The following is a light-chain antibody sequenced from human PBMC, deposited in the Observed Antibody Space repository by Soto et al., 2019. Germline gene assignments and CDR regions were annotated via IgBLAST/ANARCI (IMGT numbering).Light chain of an antibody. CDR3: QPYGTSPT. CDR2: GAS. J-gene: IGKJ2*01. Sequence: EIVLTQSPGTLSLSPGERATLSCRASQTVSSNFLAWYQQKPGQAPRVLIYGASIRATGIPDRFSGSGFGTDFTLIISRLESEDFAGYHCQPYGTSPTFGQGTKLEIK. CDR1: QTVSSNF. V-gene: IGKV3-20*01.